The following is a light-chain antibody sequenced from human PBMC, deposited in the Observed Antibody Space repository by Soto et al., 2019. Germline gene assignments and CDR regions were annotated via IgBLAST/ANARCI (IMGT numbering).Light chain of an antibody. J-gene: IGKJ5*01. Sequence: VLTQSPATLSLSPGERATLSCRASQSVSSYLAWYQQKPCQAHRLLIYDTSNRATGVPARFSGSGSGTDFTLTISSLEPEDCAIYYCQQRQYWPPITFGQGTRVEIK. CDR2: DTS. CDR3: QQRQYWPPIT. CDR1: QSVSSY. V-gene: IGKV3-11*01.